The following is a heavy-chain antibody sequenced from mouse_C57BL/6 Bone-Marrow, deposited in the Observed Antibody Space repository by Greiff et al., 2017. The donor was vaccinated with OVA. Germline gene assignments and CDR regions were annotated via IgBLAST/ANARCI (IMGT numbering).Heavy chain of an antibody. J-gene: IGHJ2*01. CDR3: ARDRSDQYFDY. CDR2: ISDGGSYT. Sequence: DVMLVESGGGLVKPGGSLKLSCAASGFTFSSYAMSWVRQTPEKRLEWVATISDGGSYTYYPDNVKGRFTISRDNAKNNLYLQMSHLKSEDTAMYYCARDRSDQYFDYWGQGTTLTVSS. CDR1: GFTFSSYA. D-gene: IGHD1-3*01. V-gene: IGHV5-4*01.